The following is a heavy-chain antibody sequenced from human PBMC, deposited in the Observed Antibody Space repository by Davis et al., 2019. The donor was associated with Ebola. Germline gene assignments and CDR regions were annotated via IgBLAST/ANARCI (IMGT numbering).Heavy chain of an antibody. CDR1: GYTFTTYD. Sequence: GGSLRLSCKASGYTFTTYDINWVRQATGQGLEWMGWMNPDSGNTGYAQKFQGRVTMTRDTSITTAYMELSSLSSDDTAVYYCTRGIARRRSGSWFDPWGQGTPVTVSS. V-gene: IGHV1-8*01. J-gene: IGHJ5*02. CDR3: TRGIARRRSGSWFDP. D-gene: IGHD2-15*01. CDR2: MNPDSGNT.